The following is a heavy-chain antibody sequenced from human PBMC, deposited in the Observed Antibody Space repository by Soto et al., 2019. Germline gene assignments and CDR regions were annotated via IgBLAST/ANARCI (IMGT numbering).Heavy chain of an antibody. CDR1: GFTFRTYG. CDR3: VLKYCTRDSCFKFGMDA. D-gene: IGHD2-15*01. CDR2: ISRNGGST. J-gene: IGHJ6*02. V-gene: IGHV3-64D*06. Sequence: GGSLRLSCSASGFTFRTYGLHWVRQAPGKGLEYVSAISRNGGSTYYADSVKGRFTISRDNSKDTLYLQMSSLRAEDTAVYYCVLKYCTRDSCFKFGMDAWGQGTTVTVSS.